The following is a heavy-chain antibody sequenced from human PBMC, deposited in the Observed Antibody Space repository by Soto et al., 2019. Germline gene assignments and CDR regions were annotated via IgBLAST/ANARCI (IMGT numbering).Heavy chain of an antibody. CDR2: INAYNGNT. CDR1: GYSFTSNG. Sequence: ASVKVSCKASGYSFTSNGIVWVRQAPGQGLEWMGWINAYNGNTNYAQKLQGRVTMTTDTSTSTAYMELRSLRSDDTAVYYCARQRMVDYYYGMDVWGQGTTVTVSS. D-gene: IGHD6-13*01. J-gene: IGHJ6*02. CDR3: ARQRMVDYYYGMDV. V-gene: IGHV1-18*04.